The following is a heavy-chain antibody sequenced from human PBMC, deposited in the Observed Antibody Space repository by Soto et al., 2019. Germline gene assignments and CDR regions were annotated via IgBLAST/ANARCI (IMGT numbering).Heavy chain of an antibody. CDR2: INAGGGYT. CDR1: GYIFTNYY. Sequence: APVKVSWKASGYIFTNYYMHWVRQAPGQGLEWMGTINAGGGYTTYAQRFQGRVTMTRDTSTSTVSMELSSLRYEDTALYYCSRGGDNVVVTAPFDLSSRLTADTVSS. D-gene: IGHD2-21*02. V-gene: IGHV1-46*03. J-gene: IGHJ5*02. CDR3: SRGGDNVVVTAPFDL.